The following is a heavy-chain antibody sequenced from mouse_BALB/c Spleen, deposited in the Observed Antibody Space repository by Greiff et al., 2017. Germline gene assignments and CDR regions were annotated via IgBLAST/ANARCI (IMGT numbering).Heavy chain of an antibody. CDR3: ASTTGYAMDY. D-gene: IGHD1-1*01. V-gene: IGHV1-77*01. CDR1: GYTFTDYV. Sequence: VQLQQSGPELVKPGASVKMSCKASGYTFTDYVISWVKQRTGQGLEWIGEIYPGSGSTYYNEKFKGKATLTVDKSSNTAYMQLSSLTSEDSAVYFCASTTGYAMDYWGQGTSVTVSS. CDR2: IYPGSGST. J-gene: IGHJ4*01.